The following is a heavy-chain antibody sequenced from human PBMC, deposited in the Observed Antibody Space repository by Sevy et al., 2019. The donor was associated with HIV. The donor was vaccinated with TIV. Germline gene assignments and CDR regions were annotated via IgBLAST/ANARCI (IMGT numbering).Heavy chain of an antibody. V-gene: IGHV3-30*18. CDR2: ISYDGSNK. D-gene: IGHD5-18*01. CDR3: AKDQDGYVDFIGDYGMDV. J-gene: IGHJ6*02. Sequence: GGSLRLSCAASGFTFSSYGMHWVRQAPGKGLEWVAVISYDGSNKYYADSVKGRFTISRDNSKNTLYLQMNSLRAEDTAVYYCAKDQDGYVDFIGDYGMDVWGQGTTVTVSS. CDR1: GFTFSSYG.